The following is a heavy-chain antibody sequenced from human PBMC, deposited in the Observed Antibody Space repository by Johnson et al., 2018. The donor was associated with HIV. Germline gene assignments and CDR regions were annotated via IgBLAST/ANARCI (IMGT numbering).Heavy chain of an antibody. Sequence: MQLVESGGGLVQPGGSLRLSCAASGFTFSNYWMSWVRQAPGKGLEWVANIKQDGSEKYYVDSVKGRFTISRDTAKNSLYLQLNSLRAEDTAVYYCARVEPIRRAIDAFDIWGQGTMVTVSS. CDR2: IKQDGSEK. CDR3: ARVEPIRRAIDAFDI. J-gene: IGHJ3*02. V-gene: IGHV3-7*01. CDR1: GFTFSNYW.